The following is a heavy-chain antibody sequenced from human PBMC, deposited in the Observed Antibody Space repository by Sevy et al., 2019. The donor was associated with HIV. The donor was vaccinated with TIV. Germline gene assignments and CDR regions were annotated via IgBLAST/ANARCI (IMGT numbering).Heavy chain of an antibody. CDR3: ARDRDYDYGDHLTFDY. CDR1: GYTFTSYG. Sequence: ASVKVSCKASGYTFTSYGISWVRQAPGQGLEWMGWIIAYNGNTNYAQKLQGRVTMTTYTSTSTAYMELMSLRSDDTAVYYCARDRDYDYGDHLTFDYWGQGTLVTVSS. J-gene: IGHJ4*02. V-gene: IGHV1-18*01. CDR2: IIAYNGNT. D-gene: IGHD4-17*01.